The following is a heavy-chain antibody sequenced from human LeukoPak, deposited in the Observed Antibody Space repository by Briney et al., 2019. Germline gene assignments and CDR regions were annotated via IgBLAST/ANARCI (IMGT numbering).Heavy chain of an antibody. CDR1: GGSISSYY. J-gene: IGHJ5*02. CDR2: IYYSGST. Sequence: SSETLSLTCTVSGGSISSYYWSWIRQPPGKGLEWFGYIYYSGSTNYNPAPKSRVTISVDTYKNQFSVQLTSVTAADTAVYYCARGDYGSGTYLWGSWGQGILVTVS. CDR3: ARGDYGSGTYLWGS. V-gene: IGHV4-59*12. D-gene: IGHD3-10*01.